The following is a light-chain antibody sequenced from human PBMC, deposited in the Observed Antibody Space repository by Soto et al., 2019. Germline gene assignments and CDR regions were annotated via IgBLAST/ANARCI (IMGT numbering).Light chain of an antibody. CDR3: AAWDDSLRWYG. Sequence: SVLTQPPSASGTPGQRVTISCSGSSSNIGSNYVYWYQQLPGTAPKLLIYSHNQRPSGVPDRFSGSKSGTSASLAISGLRPDDEADYDCAAWDDSLRWYGFGHAIKVT. V-gene: IGLV1-47*02. CDR2: SHN. J-gene: IGLJ1*01. CDR1: SSNIGSNY.